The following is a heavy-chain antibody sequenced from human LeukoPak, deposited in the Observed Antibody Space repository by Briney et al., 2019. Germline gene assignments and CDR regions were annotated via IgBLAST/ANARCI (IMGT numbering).Heavy chain of an antibody. J-gene: IGHJ4*02. CDR1: GYTFTSYG. V-gene: IGHV1-18*01. CDR3: ARDFSHSLTYYYDSSGYFPFDY. D-gene: IGHD3-22*01. CDR2: ISAYNGNT. Sequence: ASVKVSCKASGYTFTSYGISWARQAPGQGLEWMGWISAYNGNTNYAQKLQGRVTMTTDTSTSTAYMELRSLRSDDTAVYYCARDFSHSLTYYYDSSGYFPFDYWGQGTLVTVSS.